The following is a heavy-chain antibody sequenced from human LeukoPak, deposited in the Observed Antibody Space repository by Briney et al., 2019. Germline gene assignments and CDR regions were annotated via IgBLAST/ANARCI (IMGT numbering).Heavy chain of an antibody. D-gene: IGHD3/OR15-3a*01. Sequence: GGSLRLSCAASGFTFSSYAMSWVRQAPGKGLEWVSAISGSGARTYYADSVKGRFTISRDNSKNTLYLQMNSLRAEDTAIYYCAKPVRGLDSDGFDIWGQGTMVTVSS. J-gene: IGHJ3*02. CDR2: ISGSGART. CDR3: AKPVRGLDSDGFDI. V-gene: IGHV3-23*01. CDR1: GFTFSSYA.